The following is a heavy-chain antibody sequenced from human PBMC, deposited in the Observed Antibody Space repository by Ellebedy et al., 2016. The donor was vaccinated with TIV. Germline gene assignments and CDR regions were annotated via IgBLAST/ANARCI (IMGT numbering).Heavy chain of an antibody. Sequence: GESLKISXAASGFTFSSYAMSWVRQAPGKGLEWVSAISGSGGSTYYADSVKGRFTISRDNSKNTLFLQMNSLRAEDTAVYYCAKPNFGPGSRDYYGMDVWGQGTTVTVSS. J-gene: IGHJ6*02. CDR2: ISGSGGST. V-gene: IGHV3-23*01. CDR3: AKPNFGPGSRDYYGMDV. CDR1: GFTFSSYA. D-gene: IGHD3-10*01.